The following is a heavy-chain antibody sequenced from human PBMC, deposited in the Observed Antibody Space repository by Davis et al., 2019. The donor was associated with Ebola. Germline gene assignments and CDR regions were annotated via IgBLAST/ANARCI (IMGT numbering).Heavy chain of an antibody. V-gene: IGHV3-21*01. Sequence: GESLKISCAASGFTFSSYSMNWVRQAPGKGLEWVSSISSSSSYIYYADSVKGRFTISRDNAKNSLYLQMNSLRAEDTAVYYCAKHIAPGIRAFDYWGQGALVTVSS. CDR2: ISSSSSYI. CDR1: GFTFSSYS. J-gene: IGHJ4*02. D-gene: IGHD2-21*01. CDR3: AKHIAPGIRAFDY.